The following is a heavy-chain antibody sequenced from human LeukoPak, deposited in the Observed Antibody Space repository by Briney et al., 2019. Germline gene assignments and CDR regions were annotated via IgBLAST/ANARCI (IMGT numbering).Heavy chain of an antibody. D-gene: IGHD6-19*01. V-gene: IGHV3-74*01. CDR2: ISDDGSST. Sequence: PGGSLRLSCAASGFXFSSYWIHWVRQAPGKGLVWVSCISDDGSSTNYADSVKGRFTISRDNAKNTLYLQMTNLRDEDTAVYYCARVAGSEPYWGQGTLVIVSS. CDR1: GFXFSSYW. J-gene: IGHJ4*02. CDR3: ARVAGSEPY.